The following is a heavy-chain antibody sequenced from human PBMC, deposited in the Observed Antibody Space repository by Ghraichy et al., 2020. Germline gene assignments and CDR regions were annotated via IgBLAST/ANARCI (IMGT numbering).Heavy chain of an antibody. V-gene: IGHV3-21*01. Sequence: GGSLRLSCAASDFTFSTYSMNWVRQAPGKGLEWVSSISGSSNYIYYADSVKGRFTVSRDNAKNSLYLQMNSLRAEDTAVYYCARELRGVIPSYYYGMDVWGQGTTVTVSS. CDR3: ARELRGVIPSYYYGMDV. D-gene: IGHD3-10*01. CDR2: ISGSSNYI. J-gene: IGHJ6*02. CDR1: DFTFSTYS.